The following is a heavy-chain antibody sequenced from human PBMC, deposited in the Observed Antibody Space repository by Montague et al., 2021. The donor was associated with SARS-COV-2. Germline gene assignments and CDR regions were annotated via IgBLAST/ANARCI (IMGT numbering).Heavy chain of an antibody. CDR1: GYTLSQTT. D-gene: IGHD3-3*01. J-gene: IGHJ3*01. V-gene: IGHV1-24*01. Sequence: SAKVSCKVSGYTLSQTTMHWVRQAPGKGLEWMGSLDPEDGETVYTQTLQGRVAMTADSSTETAYMELTNLISDDTAVYYCTTHSISGVAIYAFAFWGQGAMVTVSS. CDR2: LDPEDGET. CDR3: TTHSISGVAIYAFAF.